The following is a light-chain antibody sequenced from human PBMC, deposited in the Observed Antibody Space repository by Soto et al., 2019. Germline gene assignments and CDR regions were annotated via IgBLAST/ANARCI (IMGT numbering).Light chain of an antibody. CDR2: EVT. Sequence: QSALTQPPSASGSPGQSVTISCTGTSSDVGGYNYVSWYQQYPDKAPKLLIYEVTKRPSGVPDRFSGSKSGNTASLTVSGLQIDDEADYYCSSYTTSVRVFGTGTKLTVL. J-gene: IGLJ1*01. CDR3: SSYTTSVRV. V-gene: IGLV2-8*01. CDR1: SSDVGGYNY.